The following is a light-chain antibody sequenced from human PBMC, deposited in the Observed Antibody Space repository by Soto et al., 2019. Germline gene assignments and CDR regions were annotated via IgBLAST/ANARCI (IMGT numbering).Light chain of an antibody. CDR2: DDN. Sequence: QAVVTQPPSVSAAPGQKVTISCSGSSSNIGGNSVSWYQQLPGTAPKLLIYDDNKRPSGIPDRFSGSKSGTSATLGITGFQTGDEADYYCGSWDSNLSAYVFGTGTKLAVL. CDR1: SSNIGGNS. V-gene: IGLV1-51*01. CDR3: GSWDSNLSAYV. J-gene: IGLJ1*01.